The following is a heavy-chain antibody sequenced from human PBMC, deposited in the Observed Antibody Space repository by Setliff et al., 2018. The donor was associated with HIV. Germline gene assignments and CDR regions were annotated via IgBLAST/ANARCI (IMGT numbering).Heavy chain of an antibody. CDR3: ARGLNDYTNPSYMDV. D-gene: IGHD4-4*01. J-gene: IGHJ6*03. CDR1: GSPISSHY. Sequence: ETLSLTCNVSGSPISSHYWTWIRQPPGKGLEWIGYIYYSGSTTYNPSLKSRVAISVDTSKNQFSLKVNSVTAVDTAVYYCARGLNDYTNPSYMDVWGKGTTVTVSS. V-gene: IGHV4-59*11. CDR2: IYYSGST.